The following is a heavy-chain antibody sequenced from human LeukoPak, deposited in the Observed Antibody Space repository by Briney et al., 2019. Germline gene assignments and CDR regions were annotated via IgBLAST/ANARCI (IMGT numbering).Heavy chain of an antibody. CDR1: GFTFSSYD. V-gene: IGHV3-30*02. J-gene: IGHJ6*04. D-gene: IGHD3-10*01. CDR3: ARGTYGSGSYVMDV. Sequence: GGSLRLSCAASGFTFSSYDMHWVRQAPGKGLEWVACIRDDGSNKHYADSVKGRFTISRDNAKNSLYLQMNSLRAEDTAVYYCARGTYGSGSYVMDVWGKGTTVTVSS. CDR2: IRDDGSNK.